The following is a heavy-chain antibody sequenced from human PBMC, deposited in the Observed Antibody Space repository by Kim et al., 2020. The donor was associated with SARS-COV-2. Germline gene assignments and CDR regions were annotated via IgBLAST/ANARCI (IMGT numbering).Heavy chain of an antibody. Sequence: SETLSLTCAVYGGSFSGYYWSWIRQSPGKGLEWIGEINHSGSTNYNPSLKSRVTISVDTSKNQFFLKLSPVTATDTAAYYCALGLLDRYSRGLYFDYWG. J-gene: IGHJ4*01. CDR2: INHSGST. CDR1: GGSFSGYY. CDR3: ALGLLDRYSRGLYFDY. D-gene: IGHD6-19*01. V-gene: IGHV4-34*01.